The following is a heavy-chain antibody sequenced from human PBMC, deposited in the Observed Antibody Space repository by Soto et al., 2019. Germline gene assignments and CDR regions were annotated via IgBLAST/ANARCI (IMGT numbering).Heavy chain of an antibody. CDR1: GGTFSSYT. CDR3: AGYDSSGYYYDAFDI. J-gene: IGHJ3*02. D-gene: IGHD3-22*01. CDR2: IIPILGIA. V-gene: IGHV1-69*02. Sequence: QVQLVQSGAEVKKPGSSVKVSCKASGGTFSSYTISWVRQAPGQGLEWMGRIIPILGIANYAQKFQGRVTLTADKSTITAHMELSSLRSEDMAVYYCAGYDSSGYYYDAFDIWGQGTMVTVSS.